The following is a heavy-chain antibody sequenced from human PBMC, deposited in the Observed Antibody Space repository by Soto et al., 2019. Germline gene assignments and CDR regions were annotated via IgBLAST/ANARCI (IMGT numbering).Heavy chain of an antibody. J-gene: IGHJ2*01. CDR3: ARDRDSVFDL. Sequence: ASVKVSCEASGDSFTSYGISWVRQAPGQGLEWMGWISAYNGNTNYAQKLQGRVTMTTDTSTSTAYMELRSLRSDDTAVYYCARDRDSVFDLWGRGTLVTVSS. CDR2: ISAYNGNT. V-gene: IGHV1-18*01. D-gene: IGHD2-21*02. CDR1: GDSFTSYG.